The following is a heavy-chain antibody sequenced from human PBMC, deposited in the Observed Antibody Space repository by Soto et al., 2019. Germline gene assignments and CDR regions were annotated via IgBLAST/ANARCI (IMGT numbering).Heavy chain of an antibody. CDR2: ISYDGSNK. CDR3: AKDGSSGWYIYNWFDP. D-gene: IGHD6-19*01. J-gene: IGHJ5*02. V-gene: IGHV3-30*18. Sequence: QVQLVESGGGVVQPGRSLRLSCAASGFTFSSYGMHWVRQAPGKGLEWVAVISYDGSNKYYADSVKGRFTISRDNSKNPLYLQMNSLRAEDTAVYYCAKDGSSGWYIYNWFDPWGQGTLVTVSS. CDR1: GFTFSSYG.